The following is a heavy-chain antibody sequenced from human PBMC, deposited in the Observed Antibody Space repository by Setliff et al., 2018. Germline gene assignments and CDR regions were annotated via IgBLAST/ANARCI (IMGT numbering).Heavy chain of an antibody. J-gene: IGHJ6*03. CDR3: AREGVDIRSSTDYRYYMDV. CDR1: GGTFSSYG. Sequence: SVKVSCKASGGTFSSYGISWVRQAPGQGLEWMGGIIPIFGTTDYAQKFQGRVTITTDEFTGTAYMELSSLRTEDTAVYYCAREGVDIRSSTDYRYYMDVWGKGTTVTVSS. D-gene: IGHD5-12*01. V-gene: IGHV1-69*05. CDR2: IIPIFGTT.